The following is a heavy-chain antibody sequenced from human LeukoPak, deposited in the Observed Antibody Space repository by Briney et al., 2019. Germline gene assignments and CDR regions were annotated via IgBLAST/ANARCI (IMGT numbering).Heavy chain of an antibody. V-gene: IGHV4-38-2*02. D-gene: IGHD2-15*01. CDR2: IYHSGNT. CDR3: AREVFCSGGSCYSSYWSDP. CDR1: GYSISTSYY. J-gene: IGHJ5*02. Sequence: SSETLSLTCTVSGYSISTSYYWGWIRQPPGKGLEWIGSIYHSGNTYYNPSLKSRVTISVDTSKNQFSLKLSSVTAADTAVYYCAREVFCSGGSCYSSYWSDPWGQGTLITVSS.